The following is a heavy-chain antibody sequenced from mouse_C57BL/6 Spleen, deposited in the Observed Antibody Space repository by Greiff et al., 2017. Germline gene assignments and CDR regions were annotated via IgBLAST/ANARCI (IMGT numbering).Heavy chain of an antibody. CDR2: IGPGSGST. CDR1: GYTFTDYY. J-gene: IGHJ4*01. CDR3: ANSYGNNYYAMDY. D-gene: IGHD2-1*01. V-gene: IGHV1-77*01. Sequence: VQLQQSGAELVKPGASVKISCKASGYTFTDYYINWVKQRPGQGLEWIGKIGPGSGSTYYNEKFKGKATLTAYKSASTAYMQLSSLTTGDSAVYFCANSYGNNYYAMDYWGQGTSVTVSS.